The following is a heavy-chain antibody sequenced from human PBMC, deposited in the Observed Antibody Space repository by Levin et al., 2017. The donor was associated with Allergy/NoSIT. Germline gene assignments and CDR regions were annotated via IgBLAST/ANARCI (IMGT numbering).Heavy chain of an antibody. CDR3: ARDYRNYVSL. J-gene: IGHJ4*02. D-gene: IGHD4-11*01. CDR2: ISSSGGII. CDR1: GFSLRDYY. V-gene: IGHV3-11*01. Sequence: GGSLRLSCAASGFSLRDYYMSWVRQAPGKGLEWVSYISSSGGIIYYADSVRGRFTVSRDNAKNSLFMQMNSLRAEDTAVYYCARDYRNYVSLWGQGTLVTVSS.